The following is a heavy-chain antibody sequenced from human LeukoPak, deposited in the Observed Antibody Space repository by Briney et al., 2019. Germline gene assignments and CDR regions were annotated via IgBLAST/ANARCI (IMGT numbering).Heavy chain of an antibody. CDR2: IYPSGNT. CDR1: GASINTYS. J-gene: IGHJ5*02. V-gene: IGHV4-4*07. CDR3: ARDLDLRYCSIATCSGNWFDP. Sequence: RPSETLPLTCTVSGASINTYSWTWIRQPAGKGLEWIGRIYPSGNTNYSPSLKSRLTMSIDTSKSQFSLNLSSVTAADTAVYYCARDLDLRYCSIATCSGNWFDPWGQGTLVTVSS. D-gene: IGHD2-2*01.